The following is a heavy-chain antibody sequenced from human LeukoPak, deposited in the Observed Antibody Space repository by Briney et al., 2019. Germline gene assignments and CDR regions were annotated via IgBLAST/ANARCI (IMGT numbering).Heavy chain of an antibody. CDR2: ISSSSSTI. J-gene: IGHJ4*02. V-gene: IGHV3-48*01. Sequence: PGGSLRLSCAASGFTFSSYSMNWVRQAPGKGLEWVSYISSSSSTIYYADSVKGRFTISRDNAKNSLYLQMNSLRAEDTAVYYCARDRSPTVAGPPDYWGQGTLVTVSS. D-gene: IGHD6-19*01. CDR1: GFTFSSYS. CDR3: ARDRSPTVAGPPDY.